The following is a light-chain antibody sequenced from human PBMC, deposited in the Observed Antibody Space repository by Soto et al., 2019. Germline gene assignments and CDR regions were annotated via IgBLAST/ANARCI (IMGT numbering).Light chain of an antibody. V-gene: IGKV3-11*01. CDR3: QQRSHWPT. CDR2: DAS. J-gene: IGKJ1*01. CDR1: QSVSNS. Sequence: EVVLTQSPGTLSLSPGERATLSFRASQSVSNSLAWYQQKPGQPPRLLIYDASNRATGIPARFSGSGSGTDFTLTISSLEPEDFAFYFCQQRSHWPTFGQGTKVDIK.